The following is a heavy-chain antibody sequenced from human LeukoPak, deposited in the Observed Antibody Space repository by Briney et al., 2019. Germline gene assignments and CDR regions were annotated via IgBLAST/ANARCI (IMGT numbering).Heavy chain of an antibody. V-gene: IGHV3-30*18. D-gene: IGHD3-10*01. CDR2: ISYDGSNK. CDR3: AKDITMVRGEHY. J-gene: IGHJ4*02. Sequence: PGGSLRLSCAASGFTFSSYGMHWVRQAPGKGLEWVAVISYDGSNKYYADSVKGRFTISRDNSKNTLYLQMNSLRAEDTAVYYCAKDITMVRGEHYWGQGTLVTVSS. CDR1: GFTFSSYG.